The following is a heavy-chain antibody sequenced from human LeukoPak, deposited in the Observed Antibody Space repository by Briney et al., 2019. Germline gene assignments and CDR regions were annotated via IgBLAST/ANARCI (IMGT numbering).Heavy chain of an antibody. V-gene: IGHV1-69*04. D-gene: IGHD5-18*01. Sequence: SVKVSCKASGGTFSSYAISWVRQAPGQGLEWMGRIIPILGIANYAQKFQGRVTITADKSTSTAYMELSSLRSEDTAVYYCARERRSYGSLCYYYGMDVWGQGTTVTVSS. CDR3: ARERRSYGSLCYYYGMDV. CDR2: IIPILGIA. CDR1: GGTFSSYA. J-gene: IGHJ6*02.